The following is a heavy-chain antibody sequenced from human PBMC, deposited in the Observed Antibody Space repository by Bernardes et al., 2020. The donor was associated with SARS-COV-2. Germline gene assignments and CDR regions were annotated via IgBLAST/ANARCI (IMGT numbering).Heavy chain of an antibody. CDR2: ISRNGDKT. CDR1: GFSVSSYA. Sequence: GGSLRLSCSASGFSVSSYAMHWVRQAPGKGLEYVSVISRNGDKTYYADSVKGRFTISRDNSRNTLYLQMSSLRAEDTALYYCATQYVATFDLWGQGTMVTVSS. D-gene: IGHD2-8*01. J-gene: IGHJ3*01. CDR3: ATQYVATFDL. V-gene: IGHV3-64D*06.